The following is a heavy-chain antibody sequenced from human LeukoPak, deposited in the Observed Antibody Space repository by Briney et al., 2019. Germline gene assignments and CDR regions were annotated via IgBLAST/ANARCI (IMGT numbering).Heavy chain of an antibody. D-gene: IGHD6-25*01. Sequence: GGSLRLSCAASGFTVSSSYRSWVRQAPGKGLEWVSVIYNSGSTYYADSVKGRFTISRDNSNNTLYLQMNSLRAEDTAVYYCARDRAAGYADAFDIWGQGTMVTVSS. CDR2: IYNSGST. CDR3: ARDRAAGYADAFDI. V-gene: IGHV3-66*01. CDR1: GFTVSSSY. J-gene: IGHJ3*02.